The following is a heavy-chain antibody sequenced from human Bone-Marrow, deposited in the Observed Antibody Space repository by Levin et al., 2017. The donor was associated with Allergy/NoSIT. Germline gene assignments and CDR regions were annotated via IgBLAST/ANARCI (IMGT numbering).Heavy chain of an antibody. Sequence: PGGSLRLSCAVSGFTFSNYAMHWVRQAPGRGLEWVAFISLDGNTQYYADSVKGRFTFSRDNSNNTLHLQMNSLRVEDTAIYYCAKDTYTCSGGSCYFFDCWGQGALVTVSS. CDR1: GFTFSNYA. J-gene: IGHJ4*02. V-gene: IGHV3-30*18. CDR2: ISLDGNTQ. D-gene: IGHD2-15*01. CDR3: AKDTYTCSGGSCYFFDC.